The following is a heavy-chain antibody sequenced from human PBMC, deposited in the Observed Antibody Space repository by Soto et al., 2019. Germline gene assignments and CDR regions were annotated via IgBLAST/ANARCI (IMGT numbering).Heavy chain of an antibody. V-gene: IGHV4-39*02. D-gene: IGHD3-10*01. CDR2: IYYSGST. CDR1: GCSISSSSYY. J-gene: IGHJ4*02. CDR3: ARDTMVRGVTAYDY. Sequence: XETLCLTCTVAGCSISSSSYYWGWIRQPPGKGLEWIGSIYYSGSTYYNPSLKSRVTISVDTSKNQFSLKLSSVTAADTAVYYCARDTMVRGVTAYDYWGQGTLVTVSS.